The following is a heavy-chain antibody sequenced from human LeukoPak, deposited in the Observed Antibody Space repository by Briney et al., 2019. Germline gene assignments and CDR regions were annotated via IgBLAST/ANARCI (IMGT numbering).Heavy chain of an antibody. J-gene: IGHJ4*02. CDR1: GFTFDDYA. D-gene: IGHD2-21*01. CDR3: AKGGTVLNLGIYYFDY. V-gene: IGHV3-9*01. CDR2: ISWNSGSI. Sequence: PGRSLRLSCAASGFTFDDYAMHWVRQAPGKGLEWVSGISWNSGSIGYADSVKGRFTISRDNAKNSLYLQMNSLRAEDTALYYCAKGGTVLNLGIYYFDYWGQGTLVTVSS.